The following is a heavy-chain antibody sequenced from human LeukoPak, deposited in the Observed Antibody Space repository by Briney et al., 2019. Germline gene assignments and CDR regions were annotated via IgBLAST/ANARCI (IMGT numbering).Heavy chain of an antibody. CDR2: IYYSGST. J-gene: IGHJ6*02. V-gene: IGHV4-59*08. CDR1: GGSISSYY. CDR3: ARHQGLWFGEFSYGMDV. D-gene: IGHD3-10*01. Sequence: SETLSLTCTVSGGSISSYYWSWIRQPPEKGLEWIGYIYYSGSTNYNPSLKSRVTISVDTSKNQFSLKLSSVTAADTAVYYCARHQGLWFGEFSYGMDVWGQGTTVTVSS.